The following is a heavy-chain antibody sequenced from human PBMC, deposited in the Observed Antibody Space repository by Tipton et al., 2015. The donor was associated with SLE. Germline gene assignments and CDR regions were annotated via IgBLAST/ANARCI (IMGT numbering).Heavy chain of an antibody. CDR1: GGSITTYY. CDR3: ARDAGGSLEMESYYYYMDV. D-gene: IGHD5-24*01. V-gene: IGHV4-59*01. J-gene: IGHJ6*03. CDR2: IYNSGST. Sequence: TLSLTCSVSGGSITTYYWSWIRQPPGKGLEWIGHIYNSGSTYYDPSLKSRVTMSIDTSKNQFSLNLSSVTAADTAVYYCARDAGGSLEMESYYYYMDVWGKGTTVTVSS.